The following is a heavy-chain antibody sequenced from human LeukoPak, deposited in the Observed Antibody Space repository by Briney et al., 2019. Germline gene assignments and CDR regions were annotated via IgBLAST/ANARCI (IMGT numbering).Heavy chain of an antibody. Sequence: GGSLRLSCVASGFTFCSYWMRWVRQAPGKGLEWVANIKQDGSEKYYVDSVKGRLTISRDNSKNTLFLQMNSLRAEDTAVYYCARDKAGGWYATFDYWGQGTLVTVSS. V-gene: IGHV3-7*01. D-gene: IGHD6-19*01. CDR2: IKQDGSEK. CDR3: ARDKAGGWYATFDY. J-gene: IGHJ4*02. CDR1: GFTFCSYW.